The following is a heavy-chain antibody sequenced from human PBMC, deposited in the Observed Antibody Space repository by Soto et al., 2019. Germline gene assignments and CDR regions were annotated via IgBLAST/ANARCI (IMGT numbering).Heavy chain of an antibody. CDR1: GGSFSGYY. D-gene: IGHD1-1*01. Sequence: PSETLSLTCAVYGGSFSGYYWSWIRQPPGKGLGWIGEINHSGSTNYNPSLKSRVTISVDTSKNQFSLKLSSVTAADTAVYYCAREVSTTGTTYYYYYMDVWGKGTTVTVSS. V-gene: IGHV4-34*01. J-gene: IGHJ6*03. CDR3: AREVSTTGTTYYYYYMDV. CDR2: INHSGST.